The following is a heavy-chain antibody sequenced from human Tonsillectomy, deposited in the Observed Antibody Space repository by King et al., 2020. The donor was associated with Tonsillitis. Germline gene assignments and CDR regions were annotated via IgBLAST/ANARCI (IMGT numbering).Heavy chain of an antibody. D-gene: IGHD2-21*02. Sequence: QLQESGPGLVKPSETLSLTCAVSGYSISSGFYWGWIRQPPGKGLEWIGNMYHSGTTYYNPSLKSPVTISLDTSQNQIFLRLKSVTAADTAVYYCARERVETADIRPFAYWGQGTLVTVSS. CDR3: ARERVETADIRPFAY. CDR2: MYHSGTT. V-gene: IGHV4-38-2*02. CDR1: GYSISSGFY. J-gene: IGHJ4*02.